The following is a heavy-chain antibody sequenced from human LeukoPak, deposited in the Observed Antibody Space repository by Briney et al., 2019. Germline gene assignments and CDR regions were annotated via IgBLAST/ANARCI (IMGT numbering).Heavy chain of an antibody. CDR1: GFTFSDYY. CDR3: ARTGRRGYSYGKNYYFDY. CDR2: ISSNSSYT. Sequence: KPGGSLRLSCAASGFTFSDYYMSWIRQAPGKGLEWVSYISSNSSYTNYADSVKGRFTISRDNAKNSLYLQMNSLRAEDTAVYYCARTGRRGYSYGKNYYFDYWGQGTLVTVSS. V-gene: IGHV3-11*06. J-gene: IGHJ4*02. D-gene: IGHD5-18*01.